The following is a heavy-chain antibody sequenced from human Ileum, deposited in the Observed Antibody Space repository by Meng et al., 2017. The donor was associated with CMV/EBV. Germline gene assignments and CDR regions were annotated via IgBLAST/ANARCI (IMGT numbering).Heavy chain of an antibody. J-gene: IGHJ4*01. D-gene: IGHD5-24*01. Sequence: GESLKISCAASGFTFSSYSMNWVRQAPGKGLEWVSYISSSSRTIYYADSVKGRFTISRDNAKNSLYLQMKSLRAEDTAVYYCARPSDGYNYPYWGHGTRVTVSS. CDR2: ISSSSRTI. CDR1: GFTFSSYS. V-gene: IGHV3-48*04. CDR3: ARPSDGYNYPY.